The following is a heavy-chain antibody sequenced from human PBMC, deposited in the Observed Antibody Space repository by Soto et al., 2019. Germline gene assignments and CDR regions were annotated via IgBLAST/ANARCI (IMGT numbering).Heavy chain of an antibody. Sequence: QVQLVQSGAEVKKPGSSVKVSCKASGGTFSSYAISWVRQAPGQRLEWMGGIIPIFGTSNYDQKYQGRVTITADESTSKAYMELSSLRSEDRAVYYCARDNGGNPRGYFDYWGQGTLVTVSS. CDR1: GGTFSSYA. CDR2: IIPIFGTS. CDR3: ARDNGGNPRGYFDY. D-gene: IGHD2-15*01. V-gene: IGHV1-69*01. J-gene: IGHJ4*02.